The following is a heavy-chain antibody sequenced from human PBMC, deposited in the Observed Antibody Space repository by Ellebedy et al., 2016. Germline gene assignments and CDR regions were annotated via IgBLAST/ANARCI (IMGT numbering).Heavy chain of an antibody. V-gene: IGHV3-74*01. Sequence: HTGGSLRLSCAASGFTFSIYWMHWVRQGPEKGLVWVSRINGDGSDSTYADSVKGRFAISRDNAKSTLYLQMNSLRAGDTAVYFCARAVPDTGSFDYWGQGTLVTVSS. CDR3: ARAVPDTGSFDY. J-gene: IGHJ4*02. CDR2: INGDGSDS. D-gene: IGHD2-2*01. CDR1: GFTFSIYW.